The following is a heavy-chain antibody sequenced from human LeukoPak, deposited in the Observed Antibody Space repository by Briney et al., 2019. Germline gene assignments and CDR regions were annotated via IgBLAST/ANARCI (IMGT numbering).Heavy chain of an antibody. V-gene: IGHV3-74*01. J-gene: IGHJ4*02. CDR3: VVGGSPGY. CDR1: GLAFSAYK. CDR2: ISTDGYTT. Sequence: GGSLRLSCAASGLAFSAYKMHWVRQAPRKGLVWVSRISTDGYTTDYADFVQGRFAASRDNTKNTWSLEMNSLRAEDTAVYYRVVGGSPGYWGQGTLVIVSS. D-gene: IGHD2-15*01.